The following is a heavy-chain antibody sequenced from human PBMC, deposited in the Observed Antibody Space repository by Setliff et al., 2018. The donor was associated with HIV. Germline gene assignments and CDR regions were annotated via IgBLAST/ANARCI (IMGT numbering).Heavy chain of an antibody. CDR3: VRELGEYCSGGTCYHHYYFDY. D-gene: IGHD2-15*01. CDR1: GDTFSSYA. Sequence: AASVKVSCKASGDTFSSYALSWVRQAPGQGLEWMGGIIPIFGTTNYAQKFQGRVTITADESTTTAYMELSSLRSEDTAVYYRVRELGEYCSGGTCYHHYYFDYWGPGTLVTVSS. CDR2: IIPIFGTT. V-gene: IGHV1-69*13. J-gene: IGHJ4*02.